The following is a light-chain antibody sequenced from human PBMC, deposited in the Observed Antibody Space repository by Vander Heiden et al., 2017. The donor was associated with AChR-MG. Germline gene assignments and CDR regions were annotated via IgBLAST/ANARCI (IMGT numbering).Light chain of an antibody. CDR3: QHRDSTPRT. CDR1: QSISSY. Sequence: DGQMTQSPSSLSASVGDRVTITCRASQSISSYLNWYQQKPGKAPKLLIYAASSLQSGVPSRFSGSGSGTDFTLTISRLQPEDFATYYCQHRDSTPRTFGQGTKLEIK. CDR2: AAS. V-gene: IGKV1-39*01. J-gene: IGKJ2*01.